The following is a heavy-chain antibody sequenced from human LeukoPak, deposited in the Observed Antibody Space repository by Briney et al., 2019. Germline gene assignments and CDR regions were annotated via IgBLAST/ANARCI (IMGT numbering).Heavy chain of an antibody. J-gene: IGHJ3*01. CDR1: GFTFSSYA. CDR2: ISGSGGST. CDR3: AKDRYSGSYYGNDAFDL. V-gene: IGHV3-23*01. D-gene: IGHD1-26*01. Sequence: PGGSLRLSCAASGFTFSSYAMSWVRQAPGKGLEWVSAISGSGGSTYYADYVKGRFTISRDNSKNTLYLQMNSLRAEDTAVYYCAKDRYSGSYYGNDAFDLWGQGTMVTVSS.